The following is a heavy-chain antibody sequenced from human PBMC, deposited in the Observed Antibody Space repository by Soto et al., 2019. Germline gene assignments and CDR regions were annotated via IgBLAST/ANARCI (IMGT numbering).Heavy chain of an antibody. CDR1: GFTFSSHA. D-gene: IGHD3-10*01. CDR2: ISNGGGRT. CDR3: AKDPLYNSGSYLPPSYYFDS. J-gene: IGHJ4*02. Sequence: EVQLLESGGGLVQPGGSLRLSCEASGFTFSSHAMSWVRQSPGKGLEWVSSISNGGGRTYYADSAKGRFTISRDNSKNTLYLQMNSLRAEDTAVYYCAKDPLYNSGSYLPPSYYFDSWGQGTLVTVSS. V-gene: IGHV3-23*01.